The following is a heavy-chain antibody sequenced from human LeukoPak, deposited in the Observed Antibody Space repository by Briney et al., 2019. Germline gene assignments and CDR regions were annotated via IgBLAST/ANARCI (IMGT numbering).Heavy chain of an antibody. CDR1: GYTFNTFG. V-gene: IGHV1-18*01. Sequence: ASVKVSCKASGYTFNTFGVTWVRQAPGQGLEWMGWINAYNGNTHYEQRFQGRVTMTTDTSTNTAYMELRSLKSDDTAVYYCAREIGVMPIDDFWTGYFDYWGQGTLVTVSS. CDR2: INAYNGNT. D-gene: IGHD3/OR15-3a*01. J-gene: IGHJ4*02. CDR3: AREIGVMPIDDFWTGYFDY.